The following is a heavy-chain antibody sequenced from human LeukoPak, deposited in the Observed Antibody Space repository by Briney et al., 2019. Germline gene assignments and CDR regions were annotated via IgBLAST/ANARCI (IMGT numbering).Heavy chain of an antibody. D-gene: IGHD3-9*01. CDR2: IQADGGNK. J-gene: IGHJ4*02. CDR3: AKAARILRYFDWLSSDDY. Sequence: GGSLRLSCAASGFTFRNSDMHWVRQAPGKGPEWVAFIQADGGNKYYADSVKGRFTISRDNSKNTLYLQMNSLRAEDTAVYYCAKAARILRYFDWLSSDDYWGQGTLVTVSS. CDR1: GFTFRNSD. V-gene: IGHV3-30*02.